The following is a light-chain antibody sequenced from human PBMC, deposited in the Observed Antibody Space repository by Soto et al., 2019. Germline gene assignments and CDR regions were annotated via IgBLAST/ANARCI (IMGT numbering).Light chain of an antibody. V-gene: IGKV3-15*01. CDR3: QQYTNWTPVT. Sequence: EIVITQSPATLSVSPGERANRACRASQSVSSNLAWYQQKPGQAPRLLIYGASTRATGIPARFSGSGSGTEFTLTIRSLQSEDFAVYYCQQYTNWTPVTFGGGTKVELK. CDR1: QSVSSN. J-gene: IGKJ4*01. CDR2: GAS.